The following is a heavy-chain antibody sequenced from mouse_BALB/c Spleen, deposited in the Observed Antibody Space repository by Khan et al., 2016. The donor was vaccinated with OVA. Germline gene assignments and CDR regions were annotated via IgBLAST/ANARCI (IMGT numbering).Heavy chain of an antibody. D-gene: IGHD2-10*02. J-gene: IGHJ3*01. CDR1: GFNIKDYY. V-gene: IGHV14-1*02. CDR3: VRLGYGNYWFAY. CDR2: IDPEHGDT. Sequence: VQLKQSGAELVRPGALVKLSCKASGFNIKDYYMNWVKQRPEQGLEWIGWIDPEHGDTIYDPKFQGKASITADTSSNTAYLHLSSLTSEDTAVYYCVRLGYGNYWFAYWGQGTLVTVSA.